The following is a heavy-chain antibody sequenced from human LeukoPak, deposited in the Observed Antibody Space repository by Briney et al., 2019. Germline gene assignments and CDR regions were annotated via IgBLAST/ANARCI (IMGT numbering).Heavy chain of an antibody. D-gene: IGHD3-10*01. V-gene: IGHV1-2*02. CDR1: GYTFIGHY. Sequence: SVKVSCKASGYTFIGHYMHWGRQAPGQGLEWMGWINSNSGGTKYSQTFHGSVIMTRDTSISTPFMQLSRLKSDDTTGYYCARGRIYYGSDAFDIWGQGTTVTVSS. J-gene: IGHJ3*02. CDR3: ARGRIYYGSDAFDI. CDR2: INSNSGGT.